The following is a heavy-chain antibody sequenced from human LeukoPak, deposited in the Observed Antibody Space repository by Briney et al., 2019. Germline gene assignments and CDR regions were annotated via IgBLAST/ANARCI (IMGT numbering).Heavy chain of an antibody. J-gene: IGHJ6*03. CDR3: ARGRYCGGDCYSARAYYYYNYMDV. Sequence: ASVKVSCKASGGTFSSYAISWVRQAPGQGLEWMGGIIPIFGTPNYAQKFQGRVSITADESTSTAYMELSSLRSEDTAVYYCARGRYCGGDCYSARAYYYYNYMDVWGKGTTVTVSS. D-gene: IGHD2-21*01. V-gene: IGHV1-69*01. CDR1: GGTFSSYA. CDR2: IIPIFGTP.